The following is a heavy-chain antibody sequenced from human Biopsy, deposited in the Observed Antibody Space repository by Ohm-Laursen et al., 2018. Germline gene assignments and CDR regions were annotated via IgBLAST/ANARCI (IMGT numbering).Heavy chain of an antibody. CDR2: ISNSGNT. V-gene: IGHV4-59*01. CDR1: GDSINSSY. D-gene: IGHD2-2*01. CDR3: ARDNIPYCTSTSCDLFGMDV. Sequence: TLSLTCTVSGDSINSSYWSWIRQAPGKGLEWIGFISNSGNTNYNPSLKSRVTISADTSKNQFSLKLGSVTAADTAVYYCARDNIPYCTSTSCDLFGMDVWGQGTTVTVSS. J-gene: IGHJ6*02.